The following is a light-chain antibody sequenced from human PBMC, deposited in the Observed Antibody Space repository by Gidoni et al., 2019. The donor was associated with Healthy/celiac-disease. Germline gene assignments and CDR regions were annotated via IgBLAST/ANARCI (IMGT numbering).Light chain of an antibody. CDR3: QQYYSSPWT. Sequence: DIVMTQSSDSLAVSLGARATIYCKSSQRVLDSSNNKNYLAWYQQKPGQPPKLLIYWASTRESGVPDRFSGSGSGTDFTLTISSLQAEDVAVYYCQQYYSSPWTFGQGTKVEIK. CDR1: QRVLDSSNNKNY. J-gene: IGKJ1*01. CDR2: WAS. V-gene: IGKV4-1*01.